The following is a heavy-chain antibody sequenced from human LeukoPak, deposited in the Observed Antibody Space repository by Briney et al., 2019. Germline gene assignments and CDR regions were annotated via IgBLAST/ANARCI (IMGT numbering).Heavy chain of an antibody. CDR1: GGSFTGHH. Sequence: SETLSLTCAVYGGSFTGHHWNWIRQSAGKGLEWIGEVNHRGTTNYNPSLKSRVTISVDTSKNQFFLKLTSVTAADTAVYYCARDPTTVVTLPYYLDFWGQGTLVTVSS. D-gene: IGHD4-23*01. V-gene: IGHV4-34*01. CDR2: VNHRGTT. CDR3: ARDPTTVVTLPYYLDF. J-gene: IGHJ4*02.